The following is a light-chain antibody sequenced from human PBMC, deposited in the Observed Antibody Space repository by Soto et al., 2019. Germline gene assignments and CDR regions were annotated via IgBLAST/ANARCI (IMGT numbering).Light chain of an antibody. CDR1: QSVSSSY. CDR3: QQYGSSHRT. CDR2: GAS. V-gene: IGKV3-20*01. J-gene: IGKJ1*01. Sequence: EIVLTQSPGTLSLSPGERATLSCRASQSVSSSYLAWYQQKPGQAPRLLIYGASSRATGIPDRFSGSGSGTDFTLTISRLEPEDFAVYYCQQYGSSHRTFGQGTQVDIK.